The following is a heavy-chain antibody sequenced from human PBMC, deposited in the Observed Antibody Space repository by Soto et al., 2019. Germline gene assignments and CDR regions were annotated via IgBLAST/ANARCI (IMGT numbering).Heavy chain of an antibody. CDR1: GFTFNSYT. Sequence: VKLVESGGGLVEPGESLRISCAASGFTFNSYTMTWVRQAPGKGLEWVASISSSGNYIYYGDSVKGRFTISTDSAKNSLYLQMSSLRADDTAVYYCAKDDRLGPYMDAWGQGTTVNVSS. CDR3: AKDDRLGPYMDA. V-gene: IGHV3-21*01. D-gene: IGHD7-27*01. CDR2: ISSSGNYI. J-gene: IGHJ6*02.